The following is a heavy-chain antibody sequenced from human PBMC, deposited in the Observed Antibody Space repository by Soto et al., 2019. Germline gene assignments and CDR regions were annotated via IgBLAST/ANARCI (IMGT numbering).Heavy chain of an antibody. CDR2: VSGSGGST. J-gene: IGHJ5*02. CDR3: AKGGAGTSVGPPNWFDR. CDR1: GFTFSSYA. D-gene: IGHD1-1*01. V-gene: IGHV3-23*01. Sequence: GGSLRLSXAASGFTFSSYAMSWVRQAPGKGLEWVSAVSGSGGSTYYADSEKGRFTISRDNSKNTLYLQMDSLRAEDTAVYYCAKGGAGTSVGPPNWFDRWGQGTLVTVSS.